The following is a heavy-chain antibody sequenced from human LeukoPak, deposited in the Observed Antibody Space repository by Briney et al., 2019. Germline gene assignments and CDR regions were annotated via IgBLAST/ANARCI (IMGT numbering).Heavy chain of an antibody. CDR1: GFTFSSYA. V-gene: IGHV3-23*01. J-gene: IGHJ4*02. CDR3: AKDSKREISGTPLDN. CDR2: ISGSGGST. D-gene: IGHD1-14*01. Sequence: GGSLRLSCAASGFTFSSYAMSWVRQAPGKGLEWVSAISGSGGSTYYADSVKGRFTISRDNSKNTLYLQMTSLRAEDTAVYNCAKDSKREISGTPLDNWGQGTLVTVSS.